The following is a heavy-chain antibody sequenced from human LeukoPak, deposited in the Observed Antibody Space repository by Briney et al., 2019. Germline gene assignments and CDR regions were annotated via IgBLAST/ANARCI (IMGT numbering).Heavy chain of an antibody. CDR1: GFTFSSYE. D-gene: IGHD5/OR15-5a*01. CDR2: IYSGGST. J-gene: IGHJ6*03. V-gene: IGHV3-66*01. CDR3: ARGSTARDMDV. Sequence: GGSLRLSCAASGFTFSSYEMNWVRQAPGKGLEWVSVIYSGGSTYYADSVKGRFTISRDNSKNTLYLQMNSLRAEDTAVYYCARGSTARDMDVWGKGTTVTISS.